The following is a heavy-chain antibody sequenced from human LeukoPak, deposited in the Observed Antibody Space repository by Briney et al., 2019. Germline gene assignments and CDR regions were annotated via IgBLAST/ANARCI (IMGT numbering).Heavy chain of an antibody. J-gene: IGHJ4*02. D-gene: IGHD2-2*01. V-gene: IGHV3-15*01. CDR3: TNEHYYQLQW. CDR2: IKGTSDGGTT. Sequence: GGSLRLSCAVSRFPFTAAWMSWVRQAPGKGLEWVGRIKGTSDGGTTDYAAPVKGRFTISRDDSKNMLYLQMSSLRAEDTAVYYCTNEHYYQLQWWGQGTLVTVSS. CDR1: RFPFTAAW.